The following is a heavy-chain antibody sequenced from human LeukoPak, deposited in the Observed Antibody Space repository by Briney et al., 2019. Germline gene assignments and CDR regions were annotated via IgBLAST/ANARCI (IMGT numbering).Heavy chain of an antibody. Sequence: GGSLRLSCAASGFTFSSYGMHWVRQAPGKGLEWVAVISYDGSNKYYADSVKGRFTISRDNSKNTLYLQMNSLRAEDTAVYYCAKDFAYGSGYGVDVWGQGTTVTVSS. CDR3: AKDFAYGSGYGVDV. CDR1: GFTFSSYG. J-gene: IGHJ6*02. CDR2: ISYDGSNK. V-gene: IGHV3-30*18. D-gene: IGHD3-10*01.